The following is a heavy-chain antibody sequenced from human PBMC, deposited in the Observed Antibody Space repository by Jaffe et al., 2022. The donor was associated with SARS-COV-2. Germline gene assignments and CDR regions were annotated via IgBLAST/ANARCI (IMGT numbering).Heavy chain of an antibody. Sequence: QVQLQESGPGLVKPSETLSLTCTVSGGSVSSGAYYWSWIRQPPGKRLEWIGYIYYSGSTKYNPSLRSRVTISADTSKNQFSLKVTSVTAADTAVYYCTRGTYGFSDFWGQGTLVTVSS. CDR1: GGSVSSGAYY. CDR2: IYYSGST. CDR3: TRGTYGFSDF. J-gene: IGHJ4*02. V-gene: IGHV4-61*08. D-gene: IGHD4-17*01.